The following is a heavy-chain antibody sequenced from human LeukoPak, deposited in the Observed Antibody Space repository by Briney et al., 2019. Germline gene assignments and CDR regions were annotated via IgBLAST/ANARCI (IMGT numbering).Heavy chain of an antibody. CDR3: AKDISVWGSYRPTHPVAFDY. Sequence: SGGSLRLSCAASGFTFDDYAMHWVRQAPGKGLEWVSGISWNSGSIGYADSVKGRFTVSRDNAKNSLYLQMNSLRAEDTALYYCAKDISVWGSYRPTHPVAFDYWGQGTLVTVSS. J-gene: IGHJ4*02. CDR2: ISWNSGSI. D-gene: IGHD3-16*02. V-gene: IGHV3-9*01. CDR1: GFTFDDYA.